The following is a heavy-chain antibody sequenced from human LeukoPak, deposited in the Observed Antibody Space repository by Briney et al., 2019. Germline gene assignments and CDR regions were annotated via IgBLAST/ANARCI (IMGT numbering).Heavy chain of an antibody. D-gene: IGHD2-15*01. V-gene: IGHV1-2*02. CDR3: ARAAHIVVVVAAPFDP. CDR2: INPNSGGT. J-gene: IGHJ5*02. Sequence: ASMKVSCKASGYTFTGYYMHWVRQAPGQGLEWMGWINPNSGGTNYAQKSQGRVTMTRDTSISTAYMELSRLRSDDTAVYYCARAAHIVVVVAAPFDPWGQGTLVTVSS. CDR1: GYTFTGYY.